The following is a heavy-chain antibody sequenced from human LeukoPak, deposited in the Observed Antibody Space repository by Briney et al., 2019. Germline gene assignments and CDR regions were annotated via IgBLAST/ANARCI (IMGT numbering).Heavy chain of an antibody. V-gene: IGHV4-39*07. Sequence: PSETLSLTCTVSGGSIRSSYYYWGWIRQPPGKGLEWIGSIYDSGSTYYNPSLKSRVTISVDTSKNQFSLKLSSVTAADTAVYYCASRGDSLAFDIWGQGTMVTVSS. CDR2: IYDSGST. D-gene: IGHD2-15*01. CDR3: ASRGDSLAFDI. J-gene: IGHJ3*02. CDR1: GGSIRSSYYY.